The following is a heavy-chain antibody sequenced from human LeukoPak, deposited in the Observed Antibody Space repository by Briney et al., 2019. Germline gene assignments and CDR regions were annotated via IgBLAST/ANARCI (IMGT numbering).Heavy chain of an antibody. J-gene: IGHJ4*02. CDR3: ARGDGSRYCSGGSCYLLDY. D-gene: IGHD2-15*01. CDR2: ISAYNGNT. Sequence: ASVKVSCKASGYTFTSYGISWVRQAPGQGLEWMGWISAYNGNTNYAQKLQGRVTMTTDTSTSTAYMELRSLRSDDTAVYYCARGDGSRYCSGGSCYLLDYWGQGTLVTVSS. CDR1: GYTFTSYG. V-gene: IGHV1-18*01.